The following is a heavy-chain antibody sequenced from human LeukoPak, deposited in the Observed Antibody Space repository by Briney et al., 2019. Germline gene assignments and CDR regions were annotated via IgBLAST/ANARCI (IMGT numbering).Heavy chain of an antibody. V-gene: IGHV4-59*01. CDR1: GGSISSYY. CDR3: ARAVAGTSPLNY. CDR2: IYYSGST. D-gene: IGHD6-19*01. J-gene: IGHJ4*02. Sequence: PSETLSLTCTVSGGSISSYYWSWIRQPPGKGLEWIGYIYYSGSTSYNPSLKSRVTISVDTSKNQFSLKLSSVTAADTAVYYCARAVAGTSPLNYWGQGTLVTVSS.